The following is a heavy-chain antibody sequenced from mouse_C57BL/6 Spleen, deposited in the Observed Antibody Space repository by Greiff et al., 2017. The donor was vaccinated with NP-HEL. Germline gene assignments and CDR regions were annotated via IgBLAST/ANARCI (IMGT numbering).Heavy chain of an antibody. D-gene: IGHD2-5*01. V-gene: IGHV1-19*01. Sequence: EVQLQQSGPVLVKPGASVKMSCKASGYTFTDYYMNWVKQSHGKSLEWIGVINPYNGGTSYNQKFKGKATLTVDKSSSTAYMELNSLTSEDSAVYYCARQSNYGGYYAMDYWGQGTSVTVSS. J-gene: IGHJ4*01. CDR2: INPYNGGT. CDR1: GYTFTDYY. CDR3: ARQSNYGGYYAMDY.